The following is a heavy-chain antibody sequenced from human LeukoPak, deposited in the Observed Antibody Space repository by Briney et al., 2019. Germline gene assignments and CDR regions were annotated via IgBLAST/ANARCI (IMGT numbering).Heavy chain of an antibody. Sequence: SETPSLTSAVSVYSTSSGYYWGWIRQLPGKGLEWIGSIYHSGSTYYNPSLKSRVSTSVDTSKNQFSLKLSSVTAADTAVYYCARLGGAYYDFWSGPPDYWGQGTLVTVSS. CDR2: IYHSGST. CDR3: ARLGGAYYDFWSGPPDY. J-gene: IGHJ4*02. D-gene: IGHD3-3*01. V-gene: IGHV4-38-2*01. CDR1: VYSTSSGYY.